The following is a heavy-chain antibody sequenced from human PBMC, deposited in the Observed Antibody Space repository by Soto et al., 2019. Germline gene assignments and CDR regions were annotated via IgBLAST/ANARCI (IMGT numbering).Heavy chain of an antibody. CDR2: IIPIFDAT. D-gene: IGHD1-20*01. Sequence: QLQLVQSGAEVKKPGSSVKVSCQASGDTFSSHGVSWVRQAPGQGLEWMGGIIPIFDATKYAQKFQDRATITADDSTNTVYMQLRSLRSEDTAVYYCARDITRYNSAISGAHNFYYGMDVWGQGTSVNVSS. CDR3: ARDITRYNSAISGAHNFYYGMDV. J-gene: IGHJ6*02. CDR1: GDTFSSHG. V-gene: IGHV1-69*01.